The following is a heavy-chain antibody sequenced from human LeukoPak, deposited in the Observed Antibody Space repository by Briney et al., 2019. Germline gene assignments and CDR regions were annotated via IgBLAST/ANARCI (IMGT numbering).Heavy chain of an antibody. CDR3: ARGLRYYYGSGSYLPST. J-gene: IGHJ5*02. Sequence: PSETLSLTCAVYGGSFSGYYWSWIRQPPGKGLEWIGEINHSGSTNYNPSLKSRVTISVDTSKNQFSLKLSPVTAADTAVYYCARGLRYYYGSGSYLPSTWGQGTLVTVSS. D-gene: IGHD3-10*01. V-gene: IGHV4-34*01. CDR2: INHSGST. CDR1: GGSFSGYY.